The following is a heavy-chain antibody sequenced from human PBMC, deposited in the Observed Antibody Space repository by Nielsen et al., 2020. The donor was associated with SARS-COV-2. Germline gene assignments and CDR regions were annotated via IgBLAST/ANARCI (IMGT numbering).Heavy chain of an antibody. D-gene: IGHD2-15*01. CDR2: MYSHGFT. Sequence: SETLSLTCAVSGDSISSEGYSWSWIRQPPGKGLEWIGYMYSHGFTHYNPSLRGRVSMSIDTSRNQFSLRLNSVTAADTAVYYCARETRPTRYCSGGRCYSGLYWFDPWGQGTLVTVSS. CDR1: GDSISSEGYS. J-gene: IGHJ5*02. CDR3: ARETRPTRYCSGGRCYSGLYWFDP. V-gene: IGHV4-30-4*07.